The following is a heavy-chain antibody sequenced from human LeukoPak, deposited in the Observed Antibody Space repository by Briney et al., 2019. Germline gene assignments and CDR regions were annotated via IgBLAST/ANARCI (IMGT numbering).Heavy chain of an antibody. V-gene: IGHV4-39*01. D-gene: IGHD4-17*01. CDR1: GGSIGSSSYY. CDR2: IYYSGST. Sequence: SETLSLTCTVSGGSIGSSSYYWVWVRQPPGKGLEWIGSIYYSGSTYYNPSLKSRVTISVDTSKNQFSLQLSSVTAADTAAYYCARHSSMTAVTFDYWGQGTLVTVSS. J-gene: IGHJ4*02. CDR3: ARHSSMTAVTFDY.